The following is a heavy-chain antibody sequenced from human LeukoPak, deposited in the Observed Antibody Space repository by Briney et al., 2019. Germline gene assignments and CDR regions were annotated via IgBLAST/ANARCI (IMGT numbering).Heavy chain of an antibody. Sequence: ASVKVSCKASGGNFRNYGFHWVRQAPGQGLEWMGGMLPIFGTANYAQKFQGRVTITADESSNTASLDLSSLTSEDTAVYYCATDPNPYSTTSGYFDFWGQGTLVTVSS. CDR2: MLPIFGTA. V-gene: IGHV1-69*13. CDR3: ATDPNPYSTTSGYFDF. D-gene: IGHD6-13*01. J-gene: IGHJ4*02. CDR1: GGNFRNYG.